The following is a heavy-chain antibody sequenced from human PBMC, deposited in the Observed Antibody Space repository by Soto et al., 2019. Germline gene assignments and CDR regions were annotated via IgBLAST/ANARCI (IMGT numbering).Heavy chain of an antibody. D-gene: IGHD3-9*01. V-gene: IGHV5-51*01. Sequence: PGESLKISCQGSGYSFTNYWIAWVRQMPGKGLEWMGVIYPGDSEPTYSPSFQGQVTISADKSISTAYLQWSSLKASDTAIYYCARRRYYDILTGSDAFDIWGQGTMVTFSS. CDR2: IYPGDSEP. CDR1: GYSFTNYW. J-gene: IGHJ3*02. CDR3: ARRRYYDILTGSDAFDI.